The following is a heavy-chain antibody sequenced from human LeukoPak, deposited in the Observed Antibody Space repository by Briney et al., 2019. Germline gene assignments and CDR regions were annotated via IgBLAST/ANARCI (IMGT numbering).Heavy chain of an antibody. D-gene: IGHD6-19*01. J-gene: IGHJ4*01. V-gene: IGHV4-31*03. CDR1: GGSISGAGHY. Sequence: SETLSLTCTVSGGSISGAGHYRGWIRQHPGKGLECIGYIHYSGGTNYNPSLKSRVTISVDTSKNQFSLRLTSVTAADTAVYYCARAVTGDFDYWGHGALVIVST. CDR2: IHYSGGT. CDR3: ARAVTGDFDY.